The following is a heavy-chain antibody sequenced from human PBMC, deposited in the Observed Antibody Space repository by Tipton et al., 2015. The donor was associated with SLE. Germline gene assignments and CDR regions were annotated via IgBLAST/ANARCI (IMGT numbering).Heavy chain of an antibody. D-gene: IGHD4-23*01. CDR2: ISSSSSYI. V-gene: IGHV3-21*01. CDR1: GFTFSSYE. CDR3: ARDPATVVTANWYFDL. J-gene: IGHJ2*01. Sequence: SLRLSCAASGFTFSSYEMNWVRQAPGKGLEWVSSISSSSSYIYYADSVKGRFTISRDNAKNSLYLQMNSLRAEDTAVYYCARDPATVVTANWYFDLWGRGTLVTVSS.